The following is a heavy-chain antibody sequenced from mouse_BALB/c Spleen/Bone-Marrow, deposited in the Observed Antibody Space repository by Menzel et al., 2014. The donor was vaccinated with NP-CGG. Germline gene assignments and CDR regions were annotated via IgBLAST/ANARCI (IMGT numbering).Heavy chain of an antibody. Sequence: VHLVESGPGLVAPSQSLSITCTVSGFSLTSYGVHWVRQPPGKGLEWLGIIWAGGSTNYNPALMSRLSISKDNSKSQVFLKMNSLQTDDTAIYYCARDRSIFYDYPFDYWGQGTTLTVSS. CDR2: IWAGGST. CDR3: ARDRSIFYDYPFDY. D-gene: IGHD2-4*01. CDR1: GFSLTSYG. V-gene: IGHV2-9*02. J-gene: IGHJ2*01.